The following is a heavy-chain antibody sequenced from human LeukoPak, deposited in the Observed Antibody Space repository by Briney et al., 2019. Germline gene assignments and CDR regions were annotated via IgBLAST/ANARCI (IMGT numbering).Heavy chain of an antibody. D-gene: IGHD5-12*01. CDR1: GGSFSGYY. Sequence: PSETLSLTCAVYGGSFSGYYWSWIRQPPGKGLEWIGEINHSGSTNYNPSLKSRVTISVDTSKNQFSLKLSSVTAADTAVYYCARHGFSGYDTPSLDYWGQGMLVTVSS. CDR2: INHSGST. CDR3: ARHGFSGYDTPSLDY. J-gene: IGHJ4*02. V-gene: IGHV4-34*01.